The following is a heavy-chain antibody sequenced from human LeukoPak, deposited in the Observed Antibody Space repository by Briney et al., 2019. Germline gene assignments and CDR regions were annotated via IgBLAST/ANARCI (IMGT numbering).Heavy chain of an antibody. CDR2: INPTTKTI. V-gene: IGHV3-48*04. Sequence: PGGSLRLSCAASGFTFSSYSMKWVRQAPGKGLEWLSYINPTTKTIYYADSVKGRFTISRDSAKNSLYLQMNSLRAEDTAVYYCATDRVPYYWGQGTLVTVSS. D-gene: IGHD6-6*01. CDR3: ATDRVPYY. CDR1: GFTFSSYS. J-gene: IGHJ4*02.